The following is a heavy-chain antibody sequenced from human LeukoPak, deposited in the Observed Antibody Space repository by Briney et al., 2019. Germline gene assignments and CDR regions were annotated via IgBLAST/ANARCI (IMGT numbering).Heavy chain of an antibody. Sequence: GGSLRLSCAASGFTFSSYAMSWVRQAPGKGLEWTYYAYSVKGRFSISRDNSNNTLYLQMNSLRAEDAAVYYCAKSTSSWERVDYWGQGTLVTVSS. CDR3: AKSTSSWERVDY. CDR1: GFTFSSYA. J-gene: IGHJ4*02. V-gene: IGHV3-23*01. CDR2: T. D-gene: IGHD6-13*01.